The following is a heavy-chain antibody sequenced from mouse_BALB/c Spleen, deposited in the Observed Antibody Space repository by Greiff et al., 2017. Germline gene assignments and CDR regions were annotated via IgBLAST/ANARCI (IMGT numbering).Heavy chain of an antibody. CDR3: ARVYDFWFAY. CDR2: ISSGSSTI. V-gene: IGHV5-17*02. D-gene: IGHD2-3*01. CDR1: GFTFSSFG. J-gene: IGHJ3*01. Sequence: EVMLVESGGGLVQPGGSRKLSCAASGFTFSSFGMHWVRQAPEKGLEWVAYISSGSSTIYYADTVKGRFTISRDNPKNTLFLQMTSLRSEDTAMYYCARVYDFWFAYWGQGTLVTVSA.